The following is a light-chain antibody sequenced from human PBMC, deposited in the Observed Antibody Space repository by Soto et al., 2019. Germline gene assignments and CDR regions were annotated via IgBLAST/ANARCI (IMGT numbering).Light chain of an antibody. V-gene: IGKV1-12*01. J-gene: IGKJ4*01. CDR3: QHTTTFPLT. CDR2: RTS. Sequence: DIQMTQSPSSVSASVGDRVTITCRASQGITSWFAWYQQKPGKAPKLLIYRTSKLQIGVPSRFSGSGSGTDFTLTISGLQPADFATYYCQHTTTFPLTFGGGTKVEIK. CDR1: QGITSW.